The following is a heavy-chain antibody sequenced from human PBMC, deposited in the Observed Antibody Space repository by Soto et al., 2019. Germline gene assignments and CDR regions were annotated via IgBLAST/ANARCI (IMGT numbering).Heavy chain of an antibody. V-gene: IGHV3-13*01. J-gene: IGHJ3*02. CDR1: GFIFSSYD. Sequence: GSLRLSCAASGFIFSSYDVHWVRQAPGKGLEWVSVITTTGDTYYAASVKGRFTISRENAENSLYLQMNSLRAEDTAVYYCAKNYYHSSGYYRRRGNDAFDIWGQGTMVTVSS. D-gene: IGHD3-22*01. CDR3: AKNYYHSSGYYRRRGNDAFDI. CDR2: ITTTGDT.